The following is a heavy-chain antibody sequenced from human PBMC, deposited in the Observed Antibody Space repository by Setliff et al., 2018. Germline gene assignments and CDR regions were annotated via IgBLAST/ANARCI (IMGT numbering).Heavy chain of an antibody. J-gene: IGHJ4*02. V-gene: IGHV3-21*01. Sequence: GGSLRLSCAASGFTFNSYSMNWVRQAPGKGLEWVSFISSNSHYKYYADSLEGRFTISRGNTKNSLYLQINSLRAEDTAVYYCAREALSYTSYLSTDYWGQGTLVTVSS. D-gene: IGHD3-16*01. CDR2: ISSNSHYK. CDR1: GFTFNSYS. CDR3: AREALSYTSYLSTDY.